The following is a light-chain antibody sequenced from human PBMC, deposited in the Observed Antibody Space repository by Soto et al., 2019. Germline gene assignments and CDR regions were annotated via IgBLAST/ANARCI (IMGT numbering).Light chain of an antibody. CDR2: DAS. J-gene: IGKJ4*01. CDR1: QSVSSY. CDR3: QQRSNWPLT. V-gene: IGKV3-11*01. Sequence: EIVLTQSPSTLSLSPGERATLSCRASQSVSSYLVWYQQKPGQAPRLLIYDASNRATGIPARFSGSGSGTDFTLTISSLEPEDFAVSYCQQRSNWPLTFGGGTKVDIK.